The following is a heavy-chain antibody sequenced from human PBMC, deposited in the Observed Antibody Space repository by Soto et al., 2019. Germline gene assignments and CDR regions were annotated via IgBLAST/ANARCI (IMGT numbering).Heavy chain of an antibody. J-gene: IGHJ4*02. CDR3: ARVGDFWSGYHYPYFDY. Sequence: QVQLVQSGAEVKKPGSSVKVSCKASGGTFSSYAISWVRQAPGQGLEWMGGIIPIFGTANYAQKFQGRVTITADESTSTAYMELSSLRSADTAVYYCARVGDFWSGYHYPYFDYWGQGTLVTVSS. CDR2: IIPIFGTA. D-gene: IGHD3-3*01. V-gene: IGHV1-69*01. CDR1: GGTFSSYA.